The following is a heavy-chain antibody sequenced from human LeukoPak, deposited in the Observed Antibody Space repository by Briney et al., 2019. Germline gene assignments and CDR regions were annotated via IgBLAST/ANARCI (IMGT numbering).Heavy chain of an antibody. CDR1: VYTFTSYD. V-gene: IGHV1-8*01. J-gene: IGHJ3*02. Sequence: ASVKVSCKASVYTFTSYDINWVRQRPGQGLEWMGWMNPNRGNTGYAQKFQGRVTMTRNTSISTAYMEVSSLGSEDTGVYYCARGDLDAFDIWGQGTMVTVSS. CDR3: ARGDLDAFDI. CDR2: MNPNRGNT.